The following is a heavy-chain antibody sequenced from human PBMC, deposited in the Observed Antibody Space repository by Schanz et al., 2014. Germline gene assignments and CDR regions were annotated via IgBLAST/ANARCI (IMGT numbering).Heavy chain of an antibody. V-gene: IGHV1-18*01. J-gene: IGHJ6*03. Sequence: QVQLVQSGAEVKKPGASVKVSCKASGYTFTSYGISWVRQAPGQGLEWMGWISPYNGNTNYAQNFQGRVTITADNSTRTASMELTSLRSEDTAAYYCAGTYCNSTSSYTGYYYMDVWGKGTTVTVSS. D-gene: IGHD2-2*02. CDR3: AGTYCNSTSSYTGYYYMDV. CDR2: ISPYNGNT. CDR1: GYTFTSYG.